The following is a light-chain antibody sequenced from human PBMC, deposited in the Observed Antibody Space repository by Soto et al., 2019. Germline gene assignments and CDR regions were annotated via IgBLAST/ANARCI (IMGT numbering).Light chain of an antibody. Sequence: QSALTQPASVAGSPGQAITISCTGTSSDVGAYDYVSWYQQHPGGVPKLLIYDVSSRPSGVSSRFSGSKSGNTASLTISGLQADDESDYYCSSFADSSARDYVFGGGTKVTVL. CDR2: DVS. V-gene: IGLV2-14*03. J-gene: IGLJ1*01. CDR3: SSFADSSARDYV. CDR1: SSDVGAYDY.